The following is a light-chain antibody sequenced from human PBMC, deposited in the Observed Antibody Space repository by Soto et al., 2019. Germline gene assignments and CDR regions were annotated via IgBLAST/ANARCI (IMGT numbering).Light chain of an antibody. CDR1: NSDVGGYNH. J-gene: IGLJ2*01. CDR3: CSYAGSYSVV. V-gene: IGLV2-11*01. Sequence: QSVLTQPPSVSGSPGQSVTISCTGTNSDVGGYNHVSWYQQHPGKAPKLIIYDVTKWPSGVPDRFSGSKSGNTASLTISGLQAEDEADYYCCSYAGSYSVVFGGGTKVTVL. CDR2: DVT.